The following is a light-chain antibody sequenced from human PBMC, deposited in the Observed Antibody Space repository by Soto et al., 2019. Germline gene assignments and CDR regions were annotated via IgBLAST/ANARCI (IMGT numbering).Light chain of an antibody. CDR2: GAF. CDR3: QQYVSPVT. J-gene: IGKJ1*01. V-gene: IGKV3-20*01. Sequence: ELVLTQSPGSLSLSPGERATLSCRASQSVDSSFFAWYQQKPGQATRLLIYGAFNRATGIPDRFSGGGCATVFPLTSSRLEPEDFAVYYCQQYVSPVTFGQGTKVEIK. CDR1: QSVDSSF.